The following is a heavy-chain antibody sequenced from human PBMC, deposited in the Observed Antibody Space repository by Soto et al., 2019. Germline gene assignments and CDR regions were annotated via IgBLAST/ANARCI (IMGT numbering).Heavy chain of an antibody. CDR3: ARDQLPNWEFRYYYYGMDV. CDR1: GFTVSGYW. V-gene: IGHV3-74*01. J-gene: IGHJ6*02. Sequence: EVQLVESGGGLVQPGGSLRLSCAASGFTVSGYWMHWVRQVPGKGLVWVSRINSDGSSRSYADSVRGRFTISRDNAKNTLYLQMNSLGAEDTAVYYCARDQLPNWEFRYYYYGMDVWGQGTTVTVSS. CDR2: INSDGSSR. D-gene: IGHD7-27*01.